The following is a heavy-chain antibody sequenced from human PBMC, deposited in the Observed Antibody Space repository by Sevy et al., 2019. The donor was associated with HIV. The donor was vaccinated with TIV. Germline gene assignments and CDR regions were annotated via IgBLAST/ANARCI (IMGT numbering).Heavy chain of an antibody. V-gene: IGHV3-48*03. Sequence: EGSLRLSCVASGFTFSSFEMNWVHQAPGKELEWVSSISTSGSNRDYADSLKGRVTISRDNAKKSLYLQMNSLRAEDTAIYFCAKTGGQYDLGMDVWGQGTTVTVSS. CDR2: ISTSGSNR. J-gene: IGHJ6*02. CDR1: GFTFSSFE. CDR3: AKTGGQYDLGMDV. D-gene: IGHD1-1*01.